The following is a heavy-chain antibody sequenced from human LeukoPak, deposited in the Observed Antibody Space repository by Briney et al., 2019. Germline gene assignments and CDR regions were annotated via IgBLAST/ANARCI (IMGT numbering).Heavy chain of an antibody. CDR2: IKGDGSEK. Sequence: PGGSLRLSCAASGFTVSSNYMSWVRQAPGKGLEWVANIKGDGSEKYYVDSVKGRFTISRDNTKNSLYLQMNSLRADDTATYYCARDDFSGSYCDWGQGTLVTVSS. D-gene: IGHD1-26*01. CDR3: ARDDFSGSYCD. CDR1: GFTVSSNY. J-gene: IGHJ4*02. V-gene: IGHV3-7*01.